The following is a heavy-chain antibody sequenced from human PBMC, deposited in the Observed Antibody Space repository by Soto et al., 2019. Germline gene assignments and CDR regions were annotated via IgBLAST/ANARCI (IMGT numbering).Heavy chain of an antibody. Sequence: SETLSLTCAVYGGSFSGYYWSWIRQPPGKGLEWIGEINHSGSTNYNPSLKSRVTISVDTSKNQFSLKLSSVTAADTAVYYCARGPYYYDSSGSHDAFDIWGQGTMVTVSS. J-gene: IGHJ3*02. CDR2: INHSGST. D-gene: IGHD3-22*01. CDR3: ARGPYYYDSSGSHDAFDI. V-gene: IGHV4-34*01. CDR1: GGSFSGYY.